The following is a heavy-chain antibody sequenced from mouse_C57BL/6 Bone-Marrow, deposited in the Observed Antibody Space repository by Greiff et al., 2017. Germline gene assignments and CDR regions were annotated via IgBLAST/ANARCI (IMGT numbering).Heavy chain of an antibody. CDR1: GYTFTSYW. V-gene: IGHV1-59*01. J-gene: IGHJ4*01. CDR2: IDPSDSYT. Sequence: QVQLQQPGAELVRPGTSVKLSCKASGYTFTSYWMHWVKQRPGQGLEWIGVIDPSDSYTNYNQKFKGKATLTVDTSSSTAYMQLSSLTSEDSAVYYCARWFPAMDDWGQGTSVTVSS. CDR3: ARWFPAMDD. D-gene: IGHD2-2*01.